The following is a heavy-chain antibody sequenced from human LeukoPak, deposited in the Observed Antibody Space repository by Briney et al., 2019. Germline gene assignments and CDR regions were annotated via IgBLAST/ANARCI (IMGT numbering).Heavy chain of an antibody. CDR3: ARSPKLGIFDY. J-gene: IGHJ4*02. Sequence: GGSLRLSCAASGFTFSNAWMSWVRQAPGKGLEWVGRIKSKTDGGTTDYAAPVKGRFTISRDDSKNTLYLQMNSLRAEDTAVYYCARSPKLGIFDYWGQGTLVTVSS. D-gene: IGHD7-27*01. CDR2: IKSKTDGGTT. V-gene: IGHV3-15*01. CDR1: GFTFSNAW.